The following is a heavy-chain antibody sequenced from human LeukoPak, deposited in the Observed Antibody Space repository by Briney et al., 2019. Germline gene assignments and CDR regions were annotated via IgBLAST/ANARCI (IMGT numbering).Heavy chain of an antibody. CDR2: ITTYNGDT. CDR3: ARYDSSGYYHYFDY. J-gene: IGHJ4*02. D-gene: IGHD3-22*01. V-gene: IGHV1-18*03. CDR1: GYTFTSYG. Sequence: ASVKVSCKASGYTFTSYGINWVRQAPGQGLEWMGWITTYNGDTNYAQKLQGRVTMTSDTSTSTAYMELSSLRSEDMAVYYCARYDSSGYYHYFDYWGQGTLVTVSS.